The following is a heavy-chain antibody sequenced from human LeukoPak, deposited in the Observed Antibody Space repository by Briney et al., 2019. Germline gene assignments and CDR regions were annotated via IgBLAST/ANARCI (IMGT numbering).Heavy chain of an antibody. CDR2: IYYSGST. CDR3: ARAGYSGSDFSV. CDR1: GGSISSSSYY. J-gene: IGHJ6*04. V-gene: IGHV4-61*01. D-gene: IGHD5-12*01. Sequence: SETLSLTCTVSGGSISSSSYYWSWVRQPPGKGLEWIGYIYYSGSTNYNPSLKSRVTISVDTSKNQFSLKLSSVTATDTAVYYCARAGYSGSDFSVWGKGSTVTVSS.